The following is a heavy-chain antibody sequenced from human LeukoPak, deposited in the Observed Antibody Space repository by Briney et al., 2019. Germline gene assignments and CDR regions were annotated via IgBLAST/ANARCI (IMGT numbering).Heavy chain of an antibody. V-gene: IGHV3-23*01. D-gene: IGHD3-22*01. Sequence: PGGSLRLSCAASGFTFNTFNMNWVRQAPGKGLEWVSAISGSGDSTYCADSVKGRFTISRDNSKNTLYLQMNSLRAEDTAVYYCAKWDYDRSGYYPYDYWGQGTLVSVSS. CDR2: ISGSGDST. CDR3: AKWDYDRSGYYPYDY. J-gene: IGHJ4*02. CDR1: GFTFNTFN.